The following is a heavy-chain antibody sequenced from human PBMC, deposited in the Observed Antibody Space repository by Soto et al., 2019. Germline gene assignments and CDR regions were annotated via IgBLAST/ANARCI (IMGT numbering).Heavy chain of an antibody. D-gene: IGHD4-17*01. CDR3: AKDSDDYGPYYFDY. Sequence: PGGSLRLSCAGSGPTVRSNYMSCVRQAPGKGLEWVSVIYSGGSTYYADSVKGRFTISRDNSKNTLYLQMNSLRAEDTAVYYCAKDSDDYGPYYFDYWGQGTLVTVSS. J-gene: IGHJ4*02. V-gene: IGHV3-53*01. CDR1: GPTVRSNY. CDR2: IYSGGST.